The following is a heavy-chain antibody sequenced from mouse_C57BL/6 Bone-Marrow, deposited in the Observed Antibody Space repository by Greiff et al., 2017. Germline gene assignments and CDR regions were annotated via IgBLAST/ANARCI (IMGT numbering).Heavy chain of an antibody. CDR3: ARPGVYGNRAWFAY. D-gene: IGHD2-10*02. V-gene: IGHV5-17*01. CDR1: GFTFSDYG. J-gene: IGHJ3*01. CDR2: ISSGSSTI. Sequence: EVHLVESGGGLVKPGGSLKLSCAASGFTFSDYGMHWVRQAPEKGLEWVAYISSGSSTIYYADTVKGRFTISRDNAKNTLFLQMTSLRSEDTAMYYCARPGVYGNRAWFAYWGQGTLVTVSA.